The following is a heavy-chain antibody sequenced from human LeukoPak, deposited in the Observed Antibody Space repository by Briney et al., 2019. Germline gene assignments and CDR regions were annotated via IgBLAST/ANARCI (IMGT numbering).Heavy chain of an antibody. V-gene: IGHV1-69*05. J-gene: IGHJ4*02. Sequence: RWASVKVSCKASGGTFSSYAISWVRQAPGQGLEWMGGIIPIFGTANYAQKFQGRVTITTDESTSTAYMELSSLRSEDTAVYYCARGQPGVAAAGNLDYWGQGTLVTVSS. D-gene: IGHD6-13*01. CDR3: ARGQPGVAAAGNLDY. CDR1: GGTFSSYA. CDR2: IIPIFGTA.